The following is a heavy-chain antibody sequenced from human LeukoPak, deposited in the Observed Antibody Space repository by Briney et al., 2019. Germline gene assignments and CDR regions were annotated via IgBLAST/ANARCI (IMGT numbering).Heavy chain of an antibody. CDR2: IRSDGSST. V-gene: IGHV3-64*04. J-gene: IGHJ4*02. CDR1: GFRFSDYI. Sequence: PGGSLRLSCVASGFRFSDYIMHWVRQAPGKGLEYVSAIRSDGSSTVYPNSVKGRFTISRDNSKNTLYLQMNSLRAEDTAVYYCAKDEWGFDYWGQGTLVTVSS. CDR3: AKDEWGFDY. D-gene: IGHD3-16*01.